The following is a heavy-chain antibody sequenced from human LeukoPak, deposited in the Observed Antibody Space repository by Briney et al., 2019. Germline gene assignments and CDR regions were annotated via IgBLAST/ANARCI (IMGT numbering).Heavy chain of an antibody. CDR3: ARVGVVPAAIPDGFDI. Sequence: GGSLRLSCAASGFTVSSNYMSWVRQAPGKGLEWVSVIYSGGSTYYADSVKGRFTISRDNSKNTLYLQMDSLTAEDTAVYYCARVGVVPAAIPDGFDIWGQGTMVTVSS. CDR1: GFTVSSNY. V-gene: IGHV3-53*01. CDR2: IYSGGST. D-gene: IGHD2-2*01. J-gene: IGHJ3*02.